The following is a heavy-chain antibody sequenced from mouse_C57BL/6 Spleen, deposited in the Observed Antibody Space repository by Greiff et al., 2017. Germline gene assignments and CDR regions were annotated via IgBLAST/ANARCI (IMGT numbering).Heavy chain of an antibody. CDR1: GYAFTNYL. D-gene: IGHD1-1*01. Sequence: QVQLQQSGAELVRPGTSVKVSCKASGYAFTNYLIEWVKQRPGQGLEWIGVINPGSGGTNYNEKFKGKATLTADKSSSTAYMQLSSLTSEDSAVYFCARSITTVVATGAMDYWGQGTSVTVSS. V-gene: IGHV1-54*01. CDR2: INPGSGGT. J-gene: IGHJ4*01. CDR3: ARSITTVVATGAMDY.